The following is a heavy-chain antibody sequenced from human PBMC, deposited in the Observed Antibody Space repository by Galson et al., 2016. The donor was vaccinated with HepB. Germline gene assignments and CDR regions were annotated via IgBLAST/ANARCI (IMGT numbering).Heavy chain of an antibody. CDR1: GFTFSSYG. CDR3: ARASYYYDSSDYRASYYFDY. Sequence: SLRLSCAASGFTFSSYGMHWVRQAPGRGLEWVAVIWYDGSNKYYADSVEGRFTISRDNAKNSLYLQMNSLRAEDTAVYYCARASYYYDSSDYRASYYFDYWGQGTLVTVSS. D-gene: IGHD3-22*01. CDR2: IWYDGSNK. V-gene: IGHV3-33*01. J-gene: IGHJ4*02.